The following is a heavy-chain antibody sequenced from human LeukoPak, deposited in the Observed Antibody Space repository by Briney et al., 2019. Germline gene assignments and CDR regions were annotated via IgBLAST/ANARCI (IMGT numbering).Heavy chain of an antibody. D-gene: IGHD3-10*01. CDR3: ARSYGSGSPGAFDI. CDR1: GFSLSTSGVG. J-gene: IGHJ3*02. Sequence: SGPTLVKPTQTLTLTCTFSGFSLSTSGVGVGWIRQPPGKALEWLALIYWDDDKRYSPSLKSRLTITKDTSKNQVVLTMANMDPVDTATYYCARSYGSGSPGAFDIWGQGTMVTVSS. CDR2: IYWDDDK. V-gene: IGHV2-5*02.